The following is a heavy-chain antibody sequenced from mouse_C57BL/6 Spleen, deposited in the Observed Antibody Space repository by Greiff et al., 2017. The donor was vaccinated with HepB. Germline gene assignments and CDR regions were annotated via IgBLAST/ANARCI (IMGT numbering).Heavy chain of an antibody. CDR1: GYTFTSYW. V-gene: IGHV1-53*01. J-gene: IGHJ4*01. D-gene: IGHD2-5*01. Sequence: QVQLQQPGTELVKPGASVKLSCKASGYTFTSYWMHWVKQRPGQGLEWIGNINPSNGGTNYNEKFKSKATLTVDKSSSTAYMQLSSLTSEDSAVYYCARGNSNYGFYYAMDYWGQGTSVTVSS. CDR3: ARGNSNYGFYYAMDY. CDR2: INPSNGGT.